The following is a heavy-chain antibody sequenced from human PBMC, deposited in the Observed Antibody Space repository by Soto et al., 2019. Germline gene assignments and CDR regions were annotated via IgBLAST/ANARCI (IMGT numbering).Heavy chain of an antibody. CDR3: AREFHDYGDAFDI. D-gene: IGHD4-17*01. CDR1: GYTFTSYG. V-gene: IGHV1-2*04. J-gene: IGHJ3*02. Sequence: AAVKVSCKASGYTFTSYGISWVGQGPGQGLEWMGWINPNSGGTNYAQKFQGWVTMTRDTSISTAYMELSRLRSDDTAVYYCAREFHDYGDAFDIWGQGTMVTVSS. CDR2: INPNSGGT.